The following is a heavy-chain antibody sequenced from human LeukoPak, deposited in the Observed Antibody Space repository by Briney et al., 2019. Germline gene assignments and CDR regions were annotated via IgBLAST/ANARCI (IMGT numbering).Heavy chain of an antibody. D-gene: IGHD3-10*01. CDR2: ISGSGGST. J-gene: IGHJ4*02. CDR1: GFTLSSYA. V-gene: IGHV3-23*01. Sequence: GGSLRLSCAASGFTLSSYATSWVRQAPGEGLEWVSAISGSGGSTYYAASVKGRFTNARDNSKNTLYLQMNSLRAEDTAVYYCGKVSHDYGSRRSVDYWGQGTLVTVSS. CDR3: GKVSHDYGSRRSVDY.